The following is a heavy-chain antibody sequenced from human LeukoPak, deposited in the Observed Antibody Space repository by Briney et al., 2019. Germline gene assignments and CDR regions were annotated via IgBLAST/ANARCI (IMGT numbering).Heavy chain of an antibody. CDR2: FFYSGST. Sequence: PSETLSLTCSVSGGSINGDSYSWGWIRQPQGRGREWIGSFFYSGSTYYNPSLKSRITISVDTSKNQFSLKLSSVTAADTAVYYCARLDLVGDRDSGALDIWGQGTMVTVSS. CDR3: ARLDLVGDRDSGALDI. CDR1: GGSINGDSYS. V-gene: IGHV4-39*01. J-gene: IGHJ3*02. D-gene: IGHD1-26*01.